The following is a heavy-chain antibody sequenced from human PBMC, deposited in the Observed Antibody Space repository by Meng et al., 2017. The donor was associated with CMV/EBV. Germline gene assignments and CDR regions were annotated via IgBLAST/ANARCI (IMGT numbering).Heavy chain of an antibody. Sequence: QVGRGGAGPGLGNPSHALSLTCTVSGGSISSGDYYWSWIRQPPGEGLEWIGYIYYSGSTYYNPSLKSRVTISVDTSKNQFSLKLSSVTAADTAVYYCAREGDNPFDYWGQGTLVTVSS. CDR3: AREGDNPFDY. CDR2: IYYSGST. V-gene: IGHV4-30-4*08. J-gene: IGHJ4*02. D-gene: IGHD2-21*02. CDR1: GGSISSGDYY.